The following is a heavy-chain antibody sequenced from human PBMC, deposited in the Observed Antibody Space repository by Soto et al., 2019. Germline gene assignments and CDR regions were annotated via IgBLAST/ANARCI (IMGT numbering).Heavy chain of an antibody. CDR2: ISAYNGNT. Sequence: ASVKVSCKASGYTFTSYGISWVQQAPGQGLEWMGWISAYNGNTNYAQKLQGRVTMTTDTSTSTAYMELRSLRSDDTAVYYCARDMGSQRYCSSTSCYLGEGTWFDPWGQGTLVTVSS. V-gene: IGHV1-18*01. D-gene: IGHD2-2*01. CDR3: ARDMGSQRYCSSTSCYLGEGTWFDP. J-gene: IGHJ5*02. CDR1: GYTFTSYG.